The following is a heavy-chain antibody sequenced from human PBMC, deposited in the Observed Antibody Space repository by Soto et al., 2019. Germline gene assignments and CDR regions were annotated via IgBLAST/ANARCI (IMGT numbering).Heavy chain of an antibody. D-gene: IGHD3-22*01. Sequence: PSETLSLTCTVSGGSISSGDYYWSWIRQPPGKGLEWIGYIYYSGSTYYNPSLKSRVTISVDTSKNQFSLKLSSVTAADTAVYYCARLYDRSNYYGMDVWGQGTTVPSP. CDR2: IYYSGST. CDR1: GGSISSGDYY. J-gene: IGHJ6*02. V-gene: IGHV4-30-4*01. CDR3: ARLYDRSNYYGMDV.